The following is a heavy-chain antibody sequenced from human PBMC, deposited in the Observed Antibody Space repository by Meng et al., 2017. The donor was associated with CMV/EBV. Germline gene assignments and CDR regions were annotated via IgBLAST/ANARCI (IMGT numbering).Heavy chain of an antibody. Sequence: SETLSLTCTVSCGSISSRSYYWGWIRQPPGKGLEWIGTIYYSGSTYYNPSLKSRVTISIDTSKHQFSLKLSSVTAADTAVYYCARGLKYQLVMSGRGYFDYWGQGTLVTVSS. CDR2: IYYSGST. J-gene: IGHJ4*02. V-gene: IGHV4-39*07. CDR1: CGSISSRSYY. CDR3: ARGLKYQLVMSGRGYFDY. D-gene: IGHD2-2*01.